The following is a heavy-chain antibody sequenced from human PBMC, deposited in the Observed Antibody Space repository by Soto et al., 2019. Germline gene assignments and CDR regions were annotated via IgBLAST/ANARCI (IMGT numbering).Heavy chain of an antibody. V-gene: IGHV1-18*01. Sequence: ASVKVSCKGSGYRFTSYGIAWVRQAPGQGLEWMGWISAHNGKTEYAQKFQGRVTVTRDTSTSTAYLELRSLRSDDTALYYCARGRYGDYWGQGALVTVSS. CDR2: ISAHNGKT. CDR3: ARGRYGDY. J-gene: IGHJ4*02. CDR1: GYRFTSYG. D-gene: IGHD4-17*01.